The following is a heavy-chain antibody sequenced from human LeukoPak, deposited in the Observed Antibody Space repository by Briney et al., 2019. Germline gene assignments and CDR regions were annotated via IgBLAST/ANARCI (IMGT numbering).Heavy chain of an antibody. D-gene: IGHD4-17*01. V-gene: IGHV1-2*02. Sequence: ASVKVSCKASGYTFTGYYMHWVRQAPGQGLEWMGWINPNSGGTNYAQKFQGRVTMTRDTSISTAYMELRSLRSDDTAVYYCARDRDYGDYVRFDYWGQGTLVTVSS. J-gene: IGHJ4*02. CDR1: GYTFTGYY. CDR2: INPNSGGT. CDR3: ARDRDYGDYVRFDY.